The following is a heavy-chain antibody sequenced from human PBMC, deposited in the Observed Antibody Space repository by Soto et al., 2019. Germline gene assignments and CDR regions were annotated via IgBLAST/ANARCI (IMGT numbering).Heavy chain of an antibody. Sequence: PSETLSLTCTVSGGSISSGNYYWSWIRQHPGKGLEWIGYIYYSGSTYYNPSLKSRVTISVDTSKNQFSLKLSSVTAADTAVYYCARLGGSYAAPPFDYWGQGTLVTVSS. D-gene: IGHD1-26*01. J-gene: IGHJ4*02. CDR1: GGSISSGNYY. CDR2: IYYSGST. V-gene: IGHV4-30-4*01. CDR3: ARLGGSYAAPPFDY.